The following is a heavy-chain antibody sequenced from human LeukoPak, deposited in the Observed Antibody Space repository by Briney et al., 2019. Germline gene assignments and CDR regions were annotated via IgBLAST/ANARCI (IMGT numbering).Heavy chain of an antibody. CDR2: IYYSGST. V-gene: IGHV4-59*08. Sequence: SETLSLTCTVSGGSISSYYWSWIRQPPGKGLEWIGYIYYSGSTNYNPSLKSRVTISVDTSKNQFSLKLSSVTAADTAVYYCARTEYYDILTGYYAFDYWGQGTLVTVSS. CDR3: ARTEYYDILTGYYAFDY. D-gene: IGHD3-9*01. J-gene: IGHJ4*02. CDR1: GGSISSYY.